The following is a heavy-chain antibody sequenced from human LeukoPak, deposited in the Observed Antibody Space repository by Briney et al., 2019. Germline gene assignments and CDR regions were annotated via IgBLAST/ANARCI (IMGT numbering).Heavy chain of an antibody. V-gene: IGHV3-23*01. CDR3: ARDLGRVSFDY. J-gene: IGHJ4*02. Sequence: GGSLRLSCAASGFTFSSYAMSWGRQPPGKGLEWDSVISGSGGSTLYAGSVKGRFTISIDNSKNTLYLQLSSLRAEDTAVYYCARDLGRVSFDYWGEGTLVTVSS. CDR1: GFTFSSYA. D-gene: IGHD3-16*01. CDR2: ISGSGGST.